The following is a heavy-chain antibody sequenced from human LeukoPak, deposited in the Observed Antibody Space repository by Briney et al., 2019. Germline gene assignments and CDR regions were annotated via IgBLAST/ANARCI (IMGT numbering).Heavy chain of an antibody. Sequence: GESLKISCKGSGYSFTRNWIGWVRQMPGKGLEWMGIIYPGDSDTRYSPSFQGQVTISADKSISTAYLQWSSLKASDTAMYYCARVIYSSVWYFLDYWGQGTLVTVSS. CDR3: ARVIYSSVWYFLDY. J-gene: IGHJ4*02. CDR2: IYPGDSDT. V-gene: IGHV5-51*01. D-gene: IGHD6-19*01. CDR1: GYSFTRNW.